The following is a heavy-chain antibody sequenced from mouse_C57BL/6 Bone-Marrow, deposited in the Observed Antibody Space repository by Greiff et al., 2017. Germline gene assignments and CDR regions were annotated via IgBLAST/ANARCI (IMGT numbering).Heavy chain of an antibody. V-gene: IGHV1-62-2*01. D-gene: IGHD2-1*01. CDR2: FYPGSGSI. CDR1: GYTFTEYT. Sequence: QVHVKQSGAELVKPGASVKLSCKASGYTFTEYTIHWVKQRPGQGLEWIGWFYPGSGSIKYKEKFKDKATLTADKSASTVYMELSRLTYEDSAVFFCARHEGGYGNYERWGQGTLVTVSA. J-gene: IGHJ3*02. CDR3: ARHEGGYGNYER.